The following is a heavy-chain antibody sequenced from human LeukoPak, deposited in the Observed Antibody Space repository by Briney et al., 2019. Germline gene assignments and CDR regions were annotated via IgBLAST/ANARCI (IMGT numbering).Heavy chain of an antibody. Sequence: SETLSLTCSVSGGSISSGDYSWSWIRRAPGRGLAWIGCFYETGSSNYDSSLKSRATISADRSKNQISLSLKSVTAADTAVYYCARDRFNSSSPDYDAFDIWGQGAMVTVSS. CDR3: ARDRFNSSSPDYDAFDI. D-gene: IGHD6-6*01. CDR1: GGSISSGDYS. J-gene: IGHJ3*02. V-gene: IGHV4-30-2*01. CDR2: FYETGSS.